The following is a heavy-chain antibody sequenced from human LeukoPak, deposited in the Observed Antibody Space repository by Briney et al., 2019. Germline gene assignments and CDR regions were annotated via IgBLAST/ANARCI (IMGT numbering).Heavy chain of an antibody. V-gene: IGHV3-15*01. CDR1: GFSFSNAW. J-gene: IGHJ4*02. D-gene: IGHD4-17*01. CDR3: TTVHDYGDYFDY. CDR2: IKSKTDGGTT. Sequence: GGSLRLSCAASGFSFSNAWMSWVRQAPGKGLEWVGRIKSKTDGGTTDYAAPVKGRFTISRDDSKNTLYLQMNSLKTEDTAVYYCTTVHDYGDYFDYWGQGTLVTVSS.